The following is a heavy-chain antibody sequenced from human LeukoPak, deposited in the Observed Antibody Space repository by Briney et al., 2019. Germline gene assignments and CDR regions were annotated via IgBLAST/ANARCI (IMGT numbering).Heavy chain of an antibody. CDR2: ISSSSSYI. D-gene: IGHD6-6*01. J-gene: IGHJ4*02. CDR3: ASNAGGSSRMFYY. Sequence: KTGGSLRLSCAASGFTFSSYSMNWVRQAPGKGLEWVSSISSSSSYIYYADSVKGRFTISRDNAKNSLYLQMNSLRAEDTAVYYCASNAGGSSRMFYYWGQGTLVTVSS. CDR1: GFTFSSYS. V-gene: IGHV3-21*01.